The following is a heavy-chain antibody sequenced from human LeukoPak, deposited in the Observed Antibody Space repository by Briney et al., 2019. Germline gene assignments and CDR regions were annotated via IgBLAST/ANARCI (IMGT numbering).Heavy chain of an antibody. D-gene: IGHD3-22*01. V-gene: IGHV3-21*01. CDR1: GFSFSSYS. CDR3: ARDPSDSSGYYKKKWTKTFDY. Sequence: GGSLRLSCAASGFSFSSYSMNWVRQAPGKGLEWVSSISSTSRSSYIFYAESVKGRFTISRDNTKNSLFLQMNSLVAEDTAVYYCARDPSDSSGYYKKKWTKTFDYWGQGTLVTVSS. CDR2: ISSTSRSSYI. J-gene: IGHJ4*02.